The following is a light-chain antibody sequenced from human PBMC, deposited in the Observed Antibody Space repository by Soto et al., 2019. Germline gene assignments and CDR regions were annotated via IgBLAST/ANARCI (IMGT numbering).Light chain of an antibody. V-gene: IGKV1-5*01. CDR2: AAS. CDR3: QQDGA. J-gene: IGKJ1*01. Sequence: DIRMTQSASTLSASLEDRVTITCRASQSIGDLLAWYQQKPVEAPKVLIYAASSLQSGVPSRFSGSGSGTEFTLTISSLQPEDFATYYCQQDGAFGQGTKVDIK. CDR1: QSIGDL.